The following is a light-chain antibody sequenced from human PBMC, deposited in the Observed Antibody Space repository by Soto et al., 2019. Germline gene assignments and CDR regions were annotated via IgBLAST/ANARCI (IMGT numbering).Light chain of an antibody. CDR3: QQRRNLPL. V-gene: IGKV3-11*01. CDR2: DAS. Sequence: EIVLTQSPATLSLSPGERATLSCRASQSVSSYLAWYQQKPGQAPRLLIDDASNRATGIPARFSGSGSGTDFTLTISSLEPEDFAVYYCQQRRNLPLFGGGTKVAIK. J-gene: IGKJ4*01. CDR1: QSVSSY.